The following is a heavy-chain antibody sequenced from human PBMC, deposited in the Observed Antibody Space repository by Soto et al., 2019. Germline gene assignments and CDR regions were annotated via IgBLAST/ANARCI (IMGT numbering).Heavy chain of an antibody. CDR1: GFSFNNYE. Sequence: GGSLRLSCAASGFSFNNYEMNWVRQAPGKGLEWISHITSSGATIYYADSVKGRFTISRDNAKNSLYLQMNSLRVDDTAHYYCARGYRRVDVWGQGTTVTVSS. CDR2: ITSSGATI. D-gene: IGHD3-16*02. J-gene: IGHJ6*02. CDR3: ARGYRRVDV. V-gene: IGHV3-48*03.